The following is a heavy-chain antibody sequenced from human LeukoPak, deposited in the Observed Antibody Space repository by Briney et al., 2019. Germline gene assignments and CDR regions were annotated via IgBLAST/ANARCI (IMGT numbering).Heavy chain of an antibody. J-gene: IGHJ5*02. CDR1: GFTFSNYW. Sequence: PGGSLRLSCVASGFTFSNYWMHWVRQPPGKGLVWVSRIYVDGRTTNYADSVKGRFTISRDNAKNTVYLEMNSLSVEDTATYYCIRDFRSADLRGQGTLVTVTS. V-gene: IGHV3-74*01. CDR2: IYVDGRTT. CDR3: IRDFRSADL.